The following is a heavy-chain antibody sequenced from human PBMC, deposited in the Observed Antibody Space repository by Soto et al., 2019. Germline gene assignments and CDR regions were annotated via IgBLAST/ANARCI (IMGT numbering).Heavy chain of an antibody. J-gene: IGHJ6*02. CDR3: ARCYYGSGSYYNGLSYYYGMDV. V-gene: IGHV1-69*13. CDR1: GGTFSSYA. Sequence: GDSVEGSWEASGGTFSSYAISWVRQDPGQGLEWMGGIIPIFGTANYAQKFQGRVTITADESTSTAYMELSSLRSEDTAVYYCARCYYGSGSYYNGLSYYYGMDVWGQGNTVTVSS. D-gene: IGHD3-10*01. CDR2: IIPIFGTA.